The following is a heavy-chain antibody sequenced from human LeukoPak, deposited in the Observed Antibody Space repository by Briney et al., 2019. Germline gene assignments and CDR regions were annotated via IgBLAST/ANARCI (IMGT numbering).Heavy chain of an antibody. CDR1: GFSLSTSGVG. J-gene: IGHJ4*02. CDR2: IYWNDDK. CDR3: AHSPPRQLVRHSPFDY. Sequence: SGPTLVKPTQTLTLTCTFSGFSLSTSGVGVVWIRQPPGKALEWLALIYWNDDKRYSPSLKTRLTITKDTSKNQVVLTMTNIDPVDTATYYCAHSPPRQLVRHSPFDYWGQGTLVTVSS. D-gene: IGHD6-13*01. V-gene: IGHV2-5*01.